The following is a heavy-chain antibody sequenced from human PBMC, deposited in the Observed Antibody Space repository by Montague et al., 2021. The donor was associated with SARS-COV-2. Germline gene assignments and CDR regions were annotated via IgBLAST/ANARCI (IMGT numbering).Heavy chain of an antibody. CDR2: IYYRGST. D-gene: IGHD1-14*01. V-gene: IGHV4-59*01. Sequence: SETLSLTCTVSGGSLSSDYWSWIRQPPGKGLEWIGYIYYRGSTNYNPSLKSRVTLSVDTSKNQFSLKVYSVTAADTAVYYCARERQYNWFYAWGQGTLVTVSS. CDR1: GGSLSSDY. J-gene: IGHJ5*02. CDR3: ARERQYNWFYA.